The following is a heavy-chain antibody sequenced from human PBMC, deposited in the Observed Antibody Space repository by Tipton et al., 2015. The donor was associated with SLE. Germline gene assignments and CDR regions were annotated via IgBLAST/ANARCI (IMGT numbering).Heavy chain of an antibody. D-gene: IGHD3-16*01. CDR2: IREDGSEK. CDR1: GFTFSNNW. V-gene: IGHV3-7*04. CDR3: ARGSVLGYYYSYMDV. Sequence: SLRLSCIVSGFTFSNNWMAWVRQAPGKGLEWVAHIREDGSEKFHVDSVRGRFAISRDNAKNSLYLHMNSLRAEDTAVYYCARGSVLGYYYSYMDVWGKGTTVSVSS. J-gene: IGHJ6*03.